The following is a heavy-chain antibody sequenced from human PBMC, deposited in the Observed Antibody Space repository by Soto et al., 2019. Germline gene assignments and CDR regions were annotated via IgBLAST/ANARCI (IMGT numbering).Heavy chain of an antibody. CDR2: IYYSGST. Sequence: PSETLSLTCTVSGGSISSYYWSWIRQPPGKGLEWIGYIYYSGSTNYNPSLKSRVTISVDTSKNQFSLKLSSVTAADTAVYYCARVLKGSGSYSPYYYMDVWGKGTTVTVSS. CDR1: GGSISSYY. D-gene: IGHD3-10*01. J-gene: IGHJ6*03. V-gene: IGHV4-59*01. CDR3: ARVLKGSGSYSPYYYMDV.